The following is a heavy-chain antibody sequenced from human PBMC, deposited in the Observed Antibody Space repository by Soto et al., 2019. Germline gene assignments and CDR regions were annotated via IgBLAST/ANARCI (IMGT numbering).Heavy chain of an antibody. CDR3: ARVTPGNNLYYFSGLDV. CDR1: GFNFGTYA. D-gene: IGHD1-1*01. J-gene: IGHJ6*02. CDR2: IAYDGINT. V-gene: IGHV3-30-3*01. Sequence: PGGSLRLSCVASGFNFGTYAIHWVRQAPGKGLRWVALIAYDGINTYYADSVKGRFTISRDNSKNTLHLQMNSLRPEDTGVYFCARVTPGNNLYYFSGLDVWGQGTSVTVSS.